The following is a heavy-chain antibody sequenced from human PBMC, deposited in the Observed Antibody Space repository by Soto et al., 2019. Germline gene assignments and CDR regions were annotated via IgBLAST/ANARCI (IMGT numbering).Heavy chain of an antibody. J-gene: IGHJ4*02. CDR1: GFTFNSYS. Sequence: EVQLVESGGGLVQPGGSLRLSCAASGFTFNSYSMNWVRQAPGKGLEWVSYISSSSSTIYYADSVKGRFTISRDNAKNSLYLQMNSLRDEDTAVYSGARAGYYGSGILLWGQGTLVTVSS. D-gene: IGHD3-10*01. V-gene: IGHV3-48*02. CDR2: ISSSSSTI. CDR3: ARAGYYGSGILL.